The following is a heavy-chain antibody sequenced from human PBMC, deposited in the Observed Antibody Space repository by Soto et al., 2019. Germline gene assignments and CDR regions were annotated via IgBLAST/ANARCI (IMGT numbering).Heavy chain of an antibody. J-gene: IGHJ3*02. D-gene: IGHD4-17*01. Sequence: QVQLVESGGGVVQPGRSLRLSCAASGFTFSSYGMHWVRQAPGKGLEWVAVIWYDGSNKYYADSVKGRFTISRDNSKNTLYLQMNSLRAEDTAVYYCGREHMTTGPFDIWGQGTMVTVSS. V-gene: IGHV3-33*01. CDR3: GREHMTTGPFDI. CDR2: IWYDGSNK. CDR1: GFTFSSYG.